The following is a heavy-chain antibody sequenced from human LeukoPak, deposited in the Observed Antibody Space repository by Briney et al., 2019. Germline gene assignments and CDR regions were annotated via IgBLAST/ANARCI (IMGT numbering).Heavy chain of an antibody. J-gene: IGHJ6*03. CDR1: GFTFRSYA. D-gene: IGHD5-24*01. CDR2: ISTTGSMI. V-gene: IGHV3-48*01. Sequence: GGSLRLSCAASGFTFRSYAMSWVRQAPGKGLEWVSYISTTGSMIYYADSVKGRFTMSRDNAKNSVFLQMNSLRVEDTAVYYCARDRAHGYNEYFFFYMDVWGKGTTVTVSS. CDR3: ARDRAHGYNEYFFFYMDV.